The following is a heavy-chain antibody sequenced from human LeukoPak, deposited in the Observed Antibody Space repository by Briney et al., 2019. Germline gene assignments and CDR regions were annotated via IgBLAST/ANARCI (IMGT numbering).Heavy chain of an antibody. CDR2: ISSSSSYI. CDR1: GVTSNY. J-gene: IGHJ4*02. D-gene: IGHD6-6*01. V-gene: IGHV3-21*01. Sequence: PGGSLRLSCAASGVTSNYMTWVRQAPGKGLEWVSSISSSSSYIYYADSVKGRFTISRDNAKNSLYLQMNSLRAEDTAVYYCEIAARPDFDYWGQGTLVTVSS. CDR3: EIAARPDFDY.